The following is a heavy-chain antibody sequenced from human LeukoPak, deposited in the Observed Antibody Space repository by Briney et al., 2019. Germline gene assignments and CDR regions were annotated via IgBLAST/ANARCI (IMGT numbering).Heavy chain of an antibody. CDR1: GGTISSYA. V-gene: IGHV1-69*05. J-gene: IGHJ4*02. Sequence: SVKVSCKASGGTISSYAISWVRQAPGQGLEWMGRIIPMFGTANYAQKFQDRVTVTTDESTTAAYMEMSSLRSEDTAVYYCARGNYYDSSGYFDWGQGTLVTVSS. D-gene: IGHD3-22*01. CDR3: ARGNYYDSSGYFD. CDR2: IIPMFGTA.